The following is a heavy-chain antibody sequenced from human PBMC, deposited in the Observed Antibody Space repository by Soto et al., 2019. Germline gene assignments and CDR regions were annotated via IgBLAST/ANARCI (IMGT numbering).Heavy chain of an antibody. V-gene: IGHV1-18*01. CDR3: ARDLTHSFDP. CDR2: ISAYNGNT. Sequence: VELCCEAPGYTNASYGLCSVRQAPGQGFEWMGWISAYNGNTNCAQKLQGRVTMTTDTSTSTAYMELRSLRFDDTAVYYCARDLTHSFDPWGQGTLVTVSS. J-gene: IGHJ5*02. CDR1: GYTNASYG.